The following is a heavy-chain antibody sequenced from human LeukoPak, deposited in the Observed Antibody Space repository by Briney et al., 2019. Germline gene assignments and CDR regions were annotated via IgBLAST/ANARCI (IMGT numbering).Heavy chain of an antibody. CDR3: ASAGYCSSTSCYPRRYFDY. D-gene: IGHD2-2*01. CDR2: IYYSGST. CDR1: GGSISSSSYY. V-gene: IGHV4-39*07. Sequence: SETLSLTCTVSGGSISSSSYYWGWIRQPPGKGLEWIGSIYYSGSTYYNPSLKSRVTISIDTSKNQFSLKLSSVTAADTAVYYCASAGYCSSTSCYPRRYFDYWGQGTLVTVSS. J-gene: IGHJ4*02.